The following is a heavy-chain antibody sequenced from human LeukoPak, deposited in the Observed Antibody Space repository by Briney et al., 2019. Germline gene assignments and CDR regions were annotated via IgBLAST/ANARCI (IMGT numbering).Heavy chain of an antibody. CDR2: ISKDGSIK. Sequence: GRSLRLSCAVSGFNFSRAAMYWARQAPGKGLEWVGVISKDGSIKSYSDSVKGRFTISRDNSKNTLFLQMNSLTPDDTSVYYCAREPYDIWGQGTTVTVPS. V-gene: IGHV3-30*04. CDR3: AREPYDI. CDR1: GFNFSRAA. J-gene: IGHJ3*02.